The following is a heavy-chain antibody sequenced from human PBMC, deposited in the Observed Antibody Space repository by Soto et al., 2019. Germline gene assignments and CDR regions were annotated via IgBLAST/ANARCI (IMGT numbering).Heavy chain of an antibody. D-gene: IGHD2-8*02. CDR2: IDRSGDIT. Sequence: GGSLRLSCAASGFPFVNFAMSWVRQAPGKGLEWVSSIDRSGDITFYAGSVKDRFSISRDNSKNTLYLQMNSLRAEDTAVYYCAKAAGGLVTAEVYWGQGTLVTVSS. CDR1: GFPFVNFA. J-gene: IGHJ4*02. CDR3: AKAAGGLVTAEVY. V-gene: IGHV3-23*01.